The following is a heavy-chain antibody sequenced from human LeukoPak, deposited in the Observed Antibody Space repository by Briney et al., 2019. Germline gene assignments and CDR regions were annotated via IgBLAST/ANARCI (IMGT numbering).Heavy chain of an antibody. V-gene: IGHV1-8*01. Sequence: ASVKVSCKTSGYKFTSHDINWVRQATGQGLEWMGWMNPNSGNTGYAQKFQGRVTMTRNISLSTAYMELSSLRYEDTAVYYCARGYCSGGSCYGAIWGQGTLVSVSS. D-gene: IGHD2-15*01. J-gene: IGHJ4*02. CDR3: ARGYCSGGSCYGAI. CDR2: MNPNSGNT. CDR1: GYKFTSHD.